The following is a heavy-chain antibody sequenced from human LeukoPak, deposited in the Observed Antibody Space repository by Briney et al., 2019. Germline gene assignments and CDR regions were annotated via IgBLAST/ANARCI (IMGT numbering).Heavy chain of an antibody. CDR3: ASLYGGNSNFDY. V-gene: IGHV4-4*07. Sequence: SETLSLTCTVSGGSISSYYWSWIRQPAGKGLEWIGRIYASGNTNYNPSLKSRVTMSVDTSKNQFSLKLSSVTAADTAVYYCASLYGGNSNFDYWGLGTLVTVSS. J-gene: IGHJ4*02. CDR2: IYASGNT. CDR1: GGSISSYY. D-gene: IGHD4-23*01.